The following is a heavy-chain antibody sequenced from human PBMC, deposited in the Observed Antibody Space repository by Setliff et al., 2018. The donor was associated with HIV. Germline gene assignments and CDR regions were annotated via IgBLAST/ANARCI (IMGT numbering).Heavy chain of an antibody. Sequence: PGGSLRLSCEASGFTFSDFWMHWVRQAPGKGLEWVASISPDGSRNYCVGSVKGRFTASRDNAKSSLYLQMNSLRAEDTAVYYCARDRVELFWDGELNYMEVWGKGTTVTVSS. V-gene: IGHV3-7*01. CDR1: GFTFSDFW. J-gene: IGHJ6*03. D-gene: IGHD3-10*01. CDR3: ARDRVELFWDGELNYMEV. CDR2: ISPDGSRN.